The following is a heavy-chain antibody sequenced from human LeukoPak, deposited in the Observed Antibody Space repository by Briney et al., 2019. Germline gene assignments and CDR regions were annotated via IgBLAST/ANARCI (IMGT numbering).Heavy chain of an antibody. CDR3: ASESAYYDILTGYPNAFDI. J-gene: IGHJ3*02. D-gene: IGHD3-9*01. CDR2: IYSGGST. CDR1: GFTVSSNY. Sequence: GGSLRLSCAASGFTVSSNYMSWVRQAPGKGLEWVSVIYSGGSTYYADSVKGRFTISRDNSKNTLYLQMNSLRAEDTAVYYCASESAYYDILTGYPNAFDIWGQGTMVTVSS. V-gene: IGHV3-53*01.